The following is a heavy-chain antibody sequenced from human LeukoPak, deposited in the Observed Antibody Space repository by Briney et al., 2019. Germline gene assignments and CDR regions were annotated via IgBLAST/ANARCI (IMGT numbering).Heavy chain of an antibody. CDR3: AKERIVGATLDY. D-gene: IGHD1-26*01. J-gene: IGHJ4*02. CDR1: GFTFSSYA. CDR2: ISDSGGST. Sequence: GGSLRLSCAAPGFTFSSYAMSWVRQAPGKGLEWVSAISDSGGSTYYADSVKGRFTISRDNSKNTLYLQMNSLRADDTAVYYCAKERIVGATLDYWGQGTLVTVSS. V-gene: IGHV3-23*01.